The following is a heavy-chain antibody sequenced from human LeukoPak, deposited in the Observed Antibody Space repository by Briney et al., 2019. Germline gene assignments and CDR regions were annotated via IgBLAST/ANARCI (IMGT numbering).Heavy chain of an antibody. CDR1: GFLFNSNG. V-gene: IGHV3-30*02. Sequence: PGGSLRLSCEASGFLFNSNGMHWVRQAPGKGLEWVAFIRSDGNVTKYLDSVKGRFTISRDNSENTLYLQVTNLRPDDTAVYFCAKDHGFWSGYLFWGQGTLVTVSS. CDR3: AKDHGFWSGYLF. CDR2: IRSDGNVT. D-gene: IGHD3-3*01. J-gene: IGHJ4*02.